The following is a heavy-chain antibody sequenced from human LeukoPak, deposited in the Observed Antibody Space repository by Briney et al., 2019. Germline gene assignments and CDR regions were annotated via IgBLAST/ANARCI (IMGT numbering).Heavy chain of an antibody. Sequence: SETLSLTCTVSGGSISSYYWSWIRQPPGKGLEWMGFIFYSGTTNYNPSLKSRVTISVDTSKNQFSLKLSSVTAADTAVYYCARFWVNYYDSSGYAPAFDIWGQGTMVTVSS. CDR3: ARFWVNYYDSSGYAPAFDI. CDR2: IFYSGTT. CDR1: GGSISSYY. D-gene: IGHD3-22*01. V-gene: IGHV4-59*12. J-gene: IGHJ3*02.